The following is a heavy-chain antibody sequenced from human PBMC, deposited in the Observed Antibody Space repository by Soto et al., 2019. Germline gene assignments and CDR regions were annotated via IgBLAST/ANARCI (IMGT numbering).Heavy chain of an antibody. V-gene: IGHV3-23*01. CDR2: ISGSGGST. D-gene: IGHD6-13*01. J-gene: IGHJ6*02. Sequence: GGSLRLSCAASGFTFSSYAMSWVRQAPGKGLEWVSAISGSGGSTYYADSVKGRFTISRDNSKNTLYLQMNSLRAEDTAVYYCAKEGAGQLVRYYYYGMDVWGQGTTVTVSS. CDR1: GFTFSSYA. CDR3: AKEGAGQLVRYYYYGMDV.